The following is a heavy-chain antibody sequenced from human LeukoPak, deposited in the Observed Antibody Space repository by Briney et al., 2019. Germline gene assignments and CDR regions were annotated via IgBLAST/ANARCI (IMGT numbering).Heavy chain of an antibody. CDR3: ARATSSSSPYYYGMDV. Sequence: SETLSLTCTVSGGSISSYFWSWIRQSPGKGLEWIGNISYSGSTNYNPSLKSRVTISVDTSKYQFSLKLSSVTAADTALYYCARATSSSSPYYYGMDVWGQGTTVTVSS. J-gene: IGHJ6*02. D-gene: IGHD6-6*01. CDR1: GGSISSYF. V-gene: IGHV4-59*01. CDR2: ISYSGST.